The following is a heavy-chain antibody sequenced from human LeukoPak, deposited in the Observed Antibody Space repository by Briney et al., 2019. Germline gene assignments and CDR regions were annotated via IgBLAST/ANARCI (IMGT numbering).Heavy chain of an antibody. Sequence: SVKVSCKASGGTSSSYAISWVRQAPGQGLEWMGRIIPILGIANYAQKFQGRVTITADKSTSTAYMELSSLRSEDTAVYYCARGGAGTYYKRDGWFDPWGQGTVVTVSS. V-gene: IGHV1-69*04. CDR2: IIPILGIA. J-gene: IGHJ5*02. D-gene: IGHD3-10*01. CDR3: ARGGAGTYYKRDGWFDP. CDR1: GGTSSSYA.